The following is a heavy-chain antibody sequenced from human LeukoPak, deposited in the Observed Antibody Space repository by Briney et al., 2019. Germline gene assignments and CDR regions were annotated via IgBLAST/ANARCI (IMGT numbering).Heavy chain of an antibody. V-gene: IGHV3-7*05. CDR1: GFTFSSYW. CDR3: ARDQRYCSSSSCPWEPFDY. D-gene: IGHD2-2*01. Sequence: GGSLRLSCAASGFTFSSYWMSWVRQAPGKGLEWVANINLDGSEKYYVDSVKGRFPISRDNAKNSLYLQMNSLRAEDTAVYYCARDQRYCSSSSCPWEPFDYWGQGTLVTVS. CDR2: INLDGSEK. J-gene: IGHJ4*02.